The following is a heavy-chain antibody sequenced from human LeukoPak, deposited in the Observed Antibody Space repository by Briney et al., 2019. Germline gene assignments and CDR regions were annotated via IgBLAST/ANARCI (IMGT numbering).Heavy chain of an antibody. V-gene: IGHV5-51*01. CDR1: GYSFTSYW. D-gene: IGHD2-2*01. J-gene: IGHJ5*02. CDR2: IYPGDSDT. CDR3: ARRGTSLGNWFDP. Sequence: GESLQISCQGSGYSFTSYWIGWVRQMPGKGLEWMGIIYPGDSDTRYSPSFQGQVTISADKSISTAYLQWSSLKASDTAMYYCARRGTSLGNWFDPWGQGTLVTVSS.